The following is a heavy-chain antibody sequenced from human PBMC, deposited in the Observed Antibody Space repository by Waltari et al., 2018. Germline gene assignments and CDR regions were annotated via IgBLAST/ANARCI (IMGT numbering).Heavy chain of an antibody. V-gene: IGHV4-34*01. Sequence: QVQLQQWGAGLLKPSETLSLPCAVYGGSFRGYYWGWIRQPPGQGLEWIGEINHSGSTNYNPSLKSRVTISVDTSKNQFSLKLSSVTAADTAVYYCARGYIVLMVYAILGPRANWFDPWGQGTLVTVSS. CDR1: GGSFRGYY. J-gene: IGHJ5*02. D-gene: IGHD2-8*01. CDR3: ARGYIVLMVYAILGPRANWFDP. CDR2: INHSGST.